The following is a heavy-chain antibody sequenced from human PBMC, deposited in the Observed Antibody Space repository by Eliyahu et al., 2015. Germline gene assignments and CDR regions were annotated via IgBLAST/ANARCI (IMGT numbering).Heavy chain of an antibody. D-gene: IGHD3-22*01. Sequence: EVQVVESGGGLVKPGESLRLSCAASGFIFSTYSMTWVRQAPGKGLEWVSSISSSGTYKNYAASLKGRFTISRDNARNSLYLQMNSLGAEDTAVYYCVRDSGDTSGYYYRDGSNLWRTYYFGSWGQGTLVTVSS. CDR3: VRDSGDTSGYYYRDGSNLWRTYYFGS. J-gene: IGHJ4*02. CDR2: ISSSGTYK. V-gene: IGHV3-21*01. CDR1: GFIFSTYS.